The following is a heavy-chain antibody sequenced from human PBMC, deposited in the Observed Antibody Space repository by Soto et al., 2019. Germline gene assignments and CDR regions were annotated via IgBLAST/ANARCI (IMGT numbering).Heavy chain of an antibody. V-gene: IGHV1-69*19. CDR2: IFPMCDVP. CDR1: GGTFNTYA. J-gene: IGHJ4*02. Sequence: QVQLVQSGPEMKKPGSAVKVSCKASGGTFNTYAMNWVRQVPGQGLEWMGGIFPMCDVPRYAQKFQGRVTITLDESSTTAYMDLSSLRVDDTAVYYCARSVGSGGVIGGFDYWGQGTLVSV. D-gene: IGHD3-16*02. CDR3: ARSVGSGGVIGGFDY.